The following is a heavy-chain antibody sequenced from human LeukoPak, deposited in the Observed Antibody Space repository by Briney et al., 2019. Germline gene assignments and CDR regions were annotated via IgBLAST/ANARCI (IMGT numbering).Heavy chain of an antibody. Sequence: PGGSLRLSCAASGFTFSDYYMSWIRQAPGKGLEWVANIKQDGSEKYYVDSVKGRFTISRDNAKNSLYLQMNSLRAEDTAVYYCARDTTLNYYDSSGYFWFDPWGQGTLVTVSS. V-gene: IGHV3-7*01. CDR2: IKQDGSEK. D-gene: IGHD3-22*01. J-gene: IGHJ5*02. CDR3: ARDTTLNYYDSSGYFWFDP. CDR1: GFTFSDYY.